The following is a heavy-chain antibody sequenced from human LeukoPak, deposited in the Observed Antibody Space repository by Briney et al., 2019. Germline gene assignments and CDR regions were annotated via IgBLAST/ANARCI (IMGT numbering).Heavy chain of an antibody. Sequence: PSETLSLTCTVSGGSISSHYWSWLRQPPGKGLEWIGYIYYSGSTNYNPSLKSRVTISVDTSKNQFSLKLSSVTAAETAVYYFARDKGRGGWLQLHFDYWGPGTLVTVSS. D-gene: IGHD5-24*01. J-gene: IGHJ4*02. CDR3: ARDKGRGGWLQLHFDY. V-gene: IGHV4-59*11. CDR2: IYYSGST. CDR1: GGSISSHY.